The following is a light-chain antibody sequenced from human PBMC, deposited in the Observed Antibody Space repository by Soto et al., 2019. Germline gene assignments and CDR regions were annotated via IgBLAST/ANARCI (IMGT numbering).Light chain of an antibody. J-gene: IGLJ3*02. CDR2: DVS. Sequence: QSALTQPASVSGSPGQSITISCAGGIGDIGSYNYVSWYQQHPGKAPKLLIYDVSYRPSGISDRFSGSKSGNTASLTISGLQPEVEADYYCSSYGASSTLFGGGTKVTVL. V-gene: IGLV2-14*03. CDR1: IGDIGSYNY. CDR3: SSYGASSTL.